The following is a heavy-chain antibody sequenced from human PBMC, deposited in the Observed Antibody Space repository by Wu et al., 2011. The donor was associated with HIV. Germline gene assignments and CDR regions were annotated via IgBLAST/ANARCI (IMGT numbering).Heavy chain of an antibody. CDR3: ARVRHYGGNSFHFDY. V-gene: IGHV1-69*12. CDR2: IIPIFGTA. Sequence: QVQLVQSGAAVKKPGSSVKVSCKASGGTFNSYGITWVRQAPGQGLEWMGGIIPIFGTANYAQKFQGRVTITADESTSIAYMELSSLRSEDTAVYYCARVRHYGGNSFHFDYWGQGTLVTVSS. J-gene: IGHJ4*02. CDR1: GGTFNSYG. D-gene: IGHD4-23*01.